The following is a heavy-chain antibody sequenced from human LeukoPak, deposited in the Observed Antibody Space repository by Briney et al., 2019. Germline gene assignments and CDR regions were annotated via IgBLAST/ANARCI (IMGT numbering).Heavy chain of an antibody. CDR3: ARGPPISGNFWRGKNHPPDY. J-gene: IGHJ4*02. Sequence: GSLRLSCAASGFTFSSYSMNWVRQAPGKGLEWVSSISSSSSYIYYVDSVKGRFTISRDNAKNSLYLQMNSLRAEDTAVYYCARGPPISGNFWRGKNHPPDYWGQGTLVTVSS. V-gene: IGHV3-21*01. D-gene: IGHD3-3*01. CDR2: ISSSSSYI. CDR1: GFTFSSYS.